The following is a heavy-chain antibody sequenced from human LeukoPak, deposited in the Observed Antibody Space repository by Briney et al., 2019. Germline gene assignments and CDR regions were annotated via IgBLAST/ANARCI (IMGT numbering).Heavy chain of an antibody. D-gene: IGHD3-22*01. CDR3: ARSFEWLLLDY. CDR2: IYYSGST. V-gene: IGHV4-30-4*08. Sequence: SETLSLTCTVSGGSISSGDYYWSWIRQPPGKGLEWIGYIYYSGSTYYNPSLKSRVTISVDTSKNQFSLKLSSVTAADTAVYYCARSFEWLLLDYWGQGTLVTVSS. CDR1: GGSISSGDYY. J-gene: IGHJ4*02.